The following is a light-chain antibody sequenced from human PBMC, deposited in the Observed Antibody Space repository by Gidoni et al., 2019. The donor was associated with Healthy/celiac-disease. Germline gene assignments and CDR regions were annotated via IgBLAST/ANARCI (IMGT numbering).Light chain of an antibody. J-gene: IGLJ2*01. CDR2: DNS. Sequence: SYVPTQPPSVSVAPGQTARITCGGNNIGSKSVHWYQQKPGQAPVLVVYDNSDGPSGIPERFSGSNSGNTATLTISRVEAGDEADYYCQVWDSSSDHVVFGGGTKLTVL. CDR1: NIGSKS. V-gene: IGLV3-21*02. CDR3: QVWDSSSDHVV.